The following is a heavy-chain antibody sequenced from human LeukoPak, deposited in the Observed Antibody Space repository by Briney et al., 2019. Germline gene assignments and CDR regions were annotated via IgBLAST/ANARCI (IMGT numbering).Heavy chain of an antibody. CDR2: IKQDGSEK. CDR1: GFTFSSYW. Sequence: SGGSLRLSCAAPGFTFSSYWMSWVRQAPGKGLEWVANIKQDGSEKYYVDSVKGRFTISRDNAKNSLCLQMNSLRAEDTAVYYCARANMITYPGTFGYWGQGTLVTVSS. J-gene: IGHJ4*02. V-gene: IGHV3-7*01. D-gene: IGHD3-16*01. CDR3: ARANMITYPGTFGY.